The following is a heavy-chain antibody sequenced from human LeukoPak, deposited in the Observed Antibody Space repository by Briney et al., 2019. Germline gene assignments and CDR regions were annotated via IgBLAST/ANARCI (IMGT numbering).Heavy chain of an antibody. Sequence: GGSLRLSCAASGFTFSSYSMNWVRQAPGKGLEWLSYISTSSTTIYYADSVKGRFTISRDNAKNSLYLQMNSLRAEDTAVYYCARDPIAAGHYWGQGTLVTVSS. V-gene: IGHV3-48*01. CDR1: GFTFSSYS. CDR3: ARDPIAAGHY. D-gene: IGHD6-25*01. CDR2: ISTSSTTI. J-gene: IGHJ4*02.